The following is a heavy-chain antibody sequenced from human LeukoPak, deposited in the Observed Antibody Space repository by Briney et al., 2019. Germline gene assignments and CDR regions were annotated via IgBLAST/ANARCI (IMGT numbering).Heavy chain of an antibody. CDR3: ARGGSYDSRGYYYS. D-gene: IGHD3-22*01. CDR2: INPNGGAT. Sequence: ASVKVPCKASEYTFIGYYMHWVRQAHGQGPEWMGWINPNGGATNYAQRFQGRVTMTRDTSISTAYMELSRLRSDDTAVYYCARGGSYDSRGYYYSWGQGTLVTVSS. CDR1: EYTFIGYY. V-gene: IGHV1-2*02. J-gene: IGHJ4*02.